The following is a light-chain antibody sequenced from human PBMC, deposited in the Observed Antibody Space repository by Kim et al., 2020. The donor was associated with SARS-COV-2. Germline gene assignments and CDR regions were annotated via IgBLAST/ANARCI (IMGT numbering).Light chain of an antibody. Sequence: VTISCTGSSSNIGAGYDVHWYQQLPGPAPKLLIYGNSNRPSGVPDRFSGSKSGTSASLAISGLRSEDEADYYCEAWDDSLSGHVVFGGGTQLTVL. CDR3: EAWDDSLSGHVV. V-gene: IGLV1-40*01. CDR1: SSNIGAGYD. J-gene: IGLJ2*01. CDR2: GNS.